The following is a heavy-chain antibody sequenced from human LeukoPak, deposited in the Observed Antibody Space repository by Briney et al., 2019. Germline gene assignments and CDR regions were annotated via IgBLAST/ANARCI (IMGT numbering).Heavy chain of an antibody. CDR3: AKPLIAAAGVDY. Sequence: GGSLRLSCAASGFAFSTYWMHWVRQAPGKGLVWVSHINTDGSSTTYADSVKGRFTISRDNAKNTLYLQMNSLRAEDTAVYYCAKPLIAAAGVDYWGQGTLVTVSS. D-gene: IGHD6-13*01. V-gene: IGHV3-74*03. CDR1: GFAFSTYW. J-gene: IGHJ4*02. CDR2: INTDGSST.